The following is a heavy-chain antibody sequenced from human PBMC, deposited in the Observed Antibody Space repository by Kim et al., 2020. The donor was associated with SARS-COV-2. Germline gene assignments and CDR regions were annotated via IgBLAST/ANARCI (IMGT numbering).Heavy chain of an antibody. CDR1: GFIFSSYT. CDR2: ISGSGPGT. V-gene: IGHV3-23*01. Sequence: GGSLRLSCAASGFIFSSYTMTWVRQAPGKGLEWVSAISGSGPGTFYADSVKGRFTVSRDNSKNTLYLQMNSLRVEDTAVYYCANRNMWRFDYWGQGTLISVSS. D-gene: IGHD1-1*01. J-gene: IGHJ4*02. CDR3: ANRNMWRFDY.